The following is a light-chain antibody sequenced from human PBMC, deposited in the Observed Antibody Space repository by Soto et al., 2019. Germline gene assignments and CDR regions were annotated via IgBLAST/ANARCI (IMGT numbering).Light chain of an antibody. CDR3: QQSYRTPLT. CDR2: AAS. CDR1: QSISSY. V-gene: IGKV1-39*01. J-gene: IGKJ4*01. Sequence: DIQVTQSPSSLSASVGDRVSMTCLASQSISSYLNWYQQKPGKAPKLLIYAASSLQSGVPARFSGSGSGTDFTLTISSLQPEDFATYYCQQSYRTPLTFGGGTKVDIK.